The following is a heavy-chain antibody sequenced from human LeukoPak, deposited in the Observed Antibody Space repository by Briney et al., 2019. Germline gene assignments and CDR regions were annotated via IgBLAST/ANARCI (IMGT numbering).Heavy chain of an antibody. CDR3: ARVIAGAGGSPSDD. J-gene: IGHJ4*01. D-gene: IGHD6-13*01. CDR1: GGSFSGYY. Sequence: PSETLSLTCAVYGGSFSGYYWSWIRQPPGKGLEWIGEINHSGSTNYNPSLKSRVTISVDTSKNQFSLKLSSVTAADTVVYYCARVIAGAGGSPSDDWGQRPLVT. CDR2: INHSGST. V-gene: IGHV4-34*01.